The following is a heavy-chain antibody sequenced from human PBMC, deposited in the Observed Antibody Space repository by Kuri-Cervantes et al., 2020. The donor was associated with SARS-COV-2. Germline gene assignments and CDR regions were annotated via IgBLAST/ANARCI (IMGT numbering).Heavy chain of an antibody. Sequence: SETLSLTCTVSGGSISSSSYYWGWIRQPPGKGLEWIGSIYYSGSTYYNPSLKSRVTISVDTSKNQFSLKLSSVTAADTAVYYCAREDVSAFDIWGQGTMVTVSS. D-gene: IGHD3-16*01. J-gene: IGHJ3*02. V-gene: IGHV4-39*07. CDR1: GGSISSSSYY. CDR2: IYYSGST. CDR3: AREDVSAFDI.